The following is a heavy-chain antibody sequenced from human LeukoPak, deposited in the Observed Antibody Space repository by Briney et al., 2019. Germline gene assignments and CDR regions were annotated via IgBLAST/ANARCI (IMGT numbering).Heavy chain of an antibody. J-gene: IGHJ4*02. V-gene: IGHV4-59*01. CDR3: AGKIWFGELYFDY. CDR2: IYYSGST. Sequence: SETLSLTCTVSGGSISSYYWSWIRQPPGKGLEWIGYIYYSGSTNYNPSLKSRVTISVDTSKNQFSLKLSSVTAADTAVYCCAGKIWFGELYFDYWGQGTLVTVSS. CDR1: GGSISSYY. D-gene: IGHD3-10*01.